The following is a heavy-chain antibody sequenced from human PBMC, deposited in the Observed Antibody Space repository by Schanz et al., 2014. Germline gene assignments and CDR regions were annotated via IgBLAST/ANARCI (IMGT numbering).Heavy chain of an antibody. J-gene: IGHJ4*02. CDR1: GFSFSSYA. CDR3: ARGGSGSHYRLDY. V-gene: IGHV3-23*01. D-gene: IGHD1-26*01. Sequence: EVQLLESGGGLVQPGGSLRLSCAASGFSFSSYAMGWVRQARGKGLEWVSAMNESHSTIYYADSVRGRFTISRDNAENTLFLQMNSLRAEDTGLYFCARGGSGSHYRLDYWGQGTLGTVSS. CDR2: MNESHSTI.